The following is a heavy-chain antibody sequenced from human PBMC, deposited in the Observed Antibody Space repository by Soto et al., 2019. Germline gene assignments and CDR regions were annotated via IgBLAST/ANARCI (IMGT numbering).Heavy chain of an antibody. CDR1: GDSIGGVGY. Sequence: SETLSLTCTVSGDSIGGVGYWSWIRQFPGGGREWIGCISSSGSTYYNPALNNRISLSLDTSQNQFSLKLLSVTAADTAIYYCARSGVTGIVIPSHWFDPWGQGTLVTVSS. CDR2: ISSSGST. CDR3: ARSGVTGIVIPSHWFDP. V-gene: IGHV4-31*03. J-gene: IGHJ5*02. D-gene: IGHD2-21*02.